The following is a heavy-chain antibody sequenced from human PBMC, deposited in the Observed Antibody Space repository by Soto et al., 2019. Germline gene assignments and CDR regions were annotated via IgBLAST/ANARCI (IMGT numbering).Heavy chain of an antibody. CDR3: VRYGAYSSGWYLDY. CDR2: IYYSGST. V-gene: IGHV4-59*01. D-gene: IGHD6-19*01. CDR1: GGSISSYY. J-gene: IGHJ4*02. Sequence: LSVTCTVCGGSISSYYWSWFRQPPGKGLEWIGYIYYSGSTNYNPSLKSRVTISLDTSKNQFSLKLSAGTAAVTAVYYWVRYGAYSSGWYLDYWGQGNLVTVSS.